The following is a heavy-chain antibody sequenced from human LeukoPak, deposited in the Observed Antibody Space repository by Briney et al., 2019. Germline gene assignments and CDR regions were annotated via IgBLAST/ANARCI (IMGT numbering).Heavy chain of an antibody. V-gene: IGHV3-23*01. CDR1: GFTFSSSG. CDR3: ARGGPAAGRFDY. CDR2: ISDSGGST. Sequence: GGSLRLSCAASGFTFSSSGISWVRQAPGKGLEWVSGISDSGGSTYYADSVKGRFTISRDNSKNTLYLQMNSLRAEDTAVYYCARGGPAAGRFDYWGQGTLVTVSS. J-gene: IGHJ4*02. D-gene: IGHD6-13*01.